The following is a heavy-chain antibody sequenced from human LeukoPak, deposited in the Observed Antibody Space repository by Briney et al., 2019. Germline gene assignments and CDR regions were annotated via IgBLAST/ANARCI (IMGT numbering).Heavy chain of an antibody. CDR1: GFSFSAAW. V-gene: IGHV3-7*01. CDR3: VNLGYSD. J-gene: IGHJ4*02. Sequence: SGGSLRLSCEASGFSFSAAWMTWVRQAPGKGLEWVATIKNDGSDKYYVDSVKGRFTLSRDNAKNSVYLQMNSPRVEDTAVYYCVNLGYSDGGQGTLVTVSS. CDR2: IKNDGSDK. D-gene: IGHD5-12*01.